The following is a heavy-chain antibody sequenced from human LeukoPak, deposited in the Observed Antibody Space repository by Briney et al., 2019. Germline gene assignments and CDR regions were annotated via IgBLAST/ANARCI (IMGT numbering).Heavy chain of an antibody. CDR3: ARAQSGYSGYDWEVKVAPYYFDY. D-gene: IGHD5-12*01. CDR1: GGSISSYY. V-gene: IGHV4-59*01. J-gene: IGHJ4*02. CDR2: IYYSGST. Sequence: SETLSLTCTVSGGSISSYYWSWIRQPPGKGLEWIGYIYYSGSTNYNPSLKSRVTISVDTSKNQFSLKLSSVTAADTAVYYCARAQSGYSGYDWEVKVAPYYFDYWGQGTLVTVSS.